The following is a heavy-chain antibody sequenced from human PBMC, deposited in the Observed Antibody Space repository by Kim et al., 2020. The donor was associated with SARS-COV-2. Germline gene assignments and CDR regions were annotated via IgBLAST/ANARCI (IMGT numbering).Heavy chain of an antibody. CDR2: VYYTGSV. J-gene: IGHJ4*02. V-gene: IGHV4-39*01. CDR1: GGSITRTNYY. D-gene: IGHD3-9*01. Sequence: SETLSLTCTVSGGSITRTNYYWAWIRQPPGKGLEWIGSVYYTGSVYYNPSLQSRVTMSVDMSKTQFSLNLRSVTAADTAVYYCARPPWSTDWYLSGLYFDFWGQGALVTVSS. CDR3: ARPPWSTDWYLSGLYFDF.